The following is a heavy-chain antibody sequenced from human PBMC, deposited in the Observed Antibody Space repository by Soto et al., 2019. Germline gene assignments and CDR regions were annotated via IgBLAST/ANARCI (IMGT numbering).Heavy chain of an antibody. CDR3: ASDPRGYSSTA. CDR1: GGSFSGYY. CDR2: INHSGST. Sequence: QVQLQQWGAGLLKPSETLSLTCAVYGGSFSGYYWSWIRQPPGKGLEWIGEINHSGSTNYNPSLKSRVTISVDTSKNQFSLKLSSVTAADTAVYYCASDPRGYSSTAWGQGTLVTVSS. V-gene: IGHV4-34*01. J-gene: IGHJ5*02. D-gene: IGHD6-19*01.